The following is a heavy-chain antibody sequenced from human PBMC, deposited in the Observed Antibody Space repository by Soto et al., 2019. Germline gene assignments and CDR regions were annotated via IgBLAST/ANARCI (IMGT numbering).Heavy chain of an antibody. CDR1: GFSLSASGVG. D-gene: IGHD1-1*01. CDR2: IYWDDGK. Sequence: QITLKESGPTLVKPTQTLTLTCTFSGFSLSASGVGVGWIRQPPGKALEWLALIYWDDGKRYSPSLKSRLTIXKVXSKNQVVLTMTNMDPVDTATYYCAHDDVGQQGFDYWGQGTLVTVSS. CDR3: AHDDVGQQGFDY. J-gene: IGHJ4*02. V-gene: IGHV2-5*02.